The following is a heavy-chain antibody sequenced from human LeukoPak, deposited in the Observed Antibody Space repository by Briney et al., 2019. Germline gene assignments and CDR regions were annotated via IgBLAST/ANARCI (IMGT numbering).Heavy chain of an antibody. CDR3: ARASTGTCDS. D-gene: IGHD3-9*01. V-gene: IGHV3-7*01. CDR1: GFTFRCYW. CDR2: IKQDESQK. J-gene: IGHJ4*02. Sequence: PGGSLRLSCAASGFTFRCYWMSWVRQAPGKGVEWEANIKQDESQKYYVDSVNGRFTSSRDNVKNSLFLQMNRLRDEDTAVYYCARASTGTCDSWGQGTLVTVSS.